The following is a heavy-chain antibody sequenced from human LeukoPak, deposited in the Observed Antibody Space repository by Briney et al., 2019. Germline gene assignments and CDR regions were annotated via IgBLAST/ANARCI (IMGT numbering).Heavy chain of an antibody. CDR1: GFTFSSYW. D-gene: IGHD6-6*01. J-gene: IGHJ4*02. Sequence: GGSLRLSCAASGFTFSSYWMNWVRQAPGKGLVWVSRISPTGSTTSYADSVKGRFTVSRDNAKNTLYLQVNNLRAEDTAVYYCARGPNSNWSGLDFWGQGTLLTVSS. CDR3: ARGPNSNWSGLDF. CDR2: ISPTGSTT. V-gene: IGHV3-74*01.